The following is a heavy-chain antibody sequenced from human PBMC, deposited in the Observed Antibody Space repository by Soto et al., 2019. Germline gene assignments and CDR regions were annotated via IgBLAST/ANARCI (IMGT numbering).Heavy chain of an antibody. D-gene: IGHD4-4*01. CDR3: TRPRGVTTSNYYYGMDV. CDR2: IRSKANSYAT. Sequence: GGSLRLSCAASGFTFSVSAMHWVRQASGKGLEWVGRIRSKANSYATAYAASVKGRFTISRDDSKNTAYLQMNSLKTEDTAVYYCTRPRGVTTSNYYYGMDVWGQGTTVTVSS. V-gene: IGHV3-73*01. J-gene: IGHJ6*02. CDR1: GFTFSVSA.